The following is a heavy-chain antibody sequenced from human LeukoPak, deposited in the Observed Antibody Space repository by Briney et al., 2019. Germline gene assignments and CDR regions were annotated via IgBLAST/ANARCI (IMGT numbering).Heavy chain of an antibody. CDR3: ARGLSSSSYNWFDP. CDR1: EYTYTSYY. D-gene: IGHD6-6*01. V-gene: IGHV1-46*01. Sequence: ASVKVSRKASEYTYTSYYMHWVRQAPGQGLEWMGIINPSGGTTRYAQKFQGRVTMTRDMSTSTVYMELSSLRSEDMAVYYCARGLSSSSYNWFDPWGQGTLVTVSS. CDR2: INPSGGTT. J-gene: IGHJ5*02.